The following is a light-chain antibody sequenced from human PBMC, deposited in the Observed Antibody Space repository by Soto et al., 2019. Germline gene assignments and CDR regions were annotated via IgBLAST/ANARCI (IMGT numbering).Light chain of an antibody. Sequence: EIVLTQSPGTLSLSPGEGATLSCRASQSVSNIYLAWYQQKPGQAPRLLMYGTSNRATGIPDRFIGSGSGKKFTLNLIKPEAEDFAVYYCQQFGRSPRTFGQGTKVEIK. CDR1: QSVSNIY. V-gene: IGKV3-20*01. CDR3: QQFGRSPRT. CDR2: GTS. J-gene: IGKJ1*01.